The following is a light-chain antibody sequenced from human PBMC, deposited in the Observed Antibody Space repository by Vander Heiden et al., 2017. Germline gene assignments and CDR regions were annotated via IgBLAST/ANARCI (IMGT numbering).Light chain of an antibody. CDR1: RHNVCNQG. CDR2: RNN. Sequence: QAGLTQPPAVSKGLRQTATLTCTGNRHNVCNQGAARMQQHQGHPPKLLSYRNNNRPSGISERLSASRSGNTASLTITGLQPEDEADYYCSAWDSSLSAWVFGGGTKLTGL. V-gene: IGLV10-54*01. CDR3: SAWDSSLSAWV. J-gene: IGLJ3*02.